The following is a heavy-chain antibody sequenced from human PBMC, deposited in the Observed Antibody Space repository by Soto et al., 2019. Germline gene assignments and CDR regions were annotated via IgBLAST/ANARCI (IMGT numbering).Heavy chain of an antibody. Sequence: QVQLVESGGGVVQPGRSLRLSCAASGFTFSSYGMHWVRQAPGKGLEWVAVISYDGSNKYYADSVKGRFTISRDNSKNTLYLQMNSLRAEDTAVYYCAKDLASGYYFGLLDYWDQGTLVTVSS. V-gene: IGHV3-30*18. D-gene: IGHD3-3*01. J-gene: IGHJ4*02. CDR1: GFTFSSYG. CDR3: AKDLASGYYFGLLDY. CDR2: ISYDGSNK.